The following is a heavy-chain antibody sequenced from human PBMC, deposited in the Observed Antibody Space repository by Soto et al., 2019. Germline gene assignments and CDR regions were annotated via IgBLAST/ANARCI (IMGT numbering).Heavy chain of an antibody. CDR3: ARGIGYSYGYAYAFDI. Sequence: GGSLRLSCAASGFTFSSYWMSWVRQAPGKGLEWVANIKQDGSEKYYVDSVKGRFTISRDNAKNSLYLQMNSLRAEDTAVYYCARGIGYSYGYAYAFDIWGQGTMVTVSS. V-gene: IGHV3-7*04. CDR1: GFTFSSYW. J-gene: IGHJ3*02. D-gene: IGHD5-18*01. CDR2: IKQDGSEK.